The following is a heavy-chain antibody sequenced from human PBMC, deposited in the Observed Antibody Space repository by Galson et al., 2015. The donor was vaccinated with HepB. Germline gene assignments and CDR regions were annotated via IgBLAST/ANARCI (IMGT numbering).Heavy chain of an antibody. J-gene: IGHJ6*03. D-gene: IGHD3-9*01. CDR3: VKHRGGVDRFNYHMDV. V-gene: IGHV3-23*01. CDR2: VGGRGGNT. CDR1: GFTFSGYA. Sequence: SLRLSCAVSGFTFSGYAMSWVRQAPGEGLQWVALVGGRGGNTMYGDSVRGRFTISKDIPKNLLFLQMNSLRAEDTAIYYCVKHRGGVDRFNYHMDVWGRGTTVTVTS.